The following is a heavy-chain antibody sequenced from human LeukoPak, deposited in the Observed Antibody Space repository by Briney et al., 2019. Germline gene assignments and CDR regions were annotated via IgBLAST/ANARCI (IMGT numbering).Heavy chain of an antibody. CDR3: AREGGATYYYYYMDV. Sequence: SETLSLTCTVSGGSISSYYWSWIRQPAGKGLEWIGRIYTSGSTNYNTSLKSRVTMSVDTSKNQFSLKLSSVTAADTAVYYCAREGGATYYYYYMDVWGKGTTVTVSS. CDR1: GGSISSYY. V-gene: IGHV4-4*07. D-gene: IGHD1-26*01. CDR2: IYTSGST. J-gene: IGHJ6*03.